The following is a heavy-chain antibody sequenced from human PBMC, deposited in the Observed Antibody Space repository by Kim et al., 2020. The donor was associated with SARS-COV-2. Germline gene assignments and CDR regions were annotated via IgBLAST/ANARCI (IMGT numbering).Heavy chain of an antibody. J-gene: IGHJ6*02. CDR3: ARDQGGLDV. CDR1: GDTFSGFY. V-gene: IGHV1-2*02. Sequence: ASVKVSCKASGDTFSGFYMHWVRQAPGQRLEWMGWINPNSGDTNYAQKFQDRITLTRDTSISTGYMELNRLTSDDTAVYYCARDQGGLDVWGQGTTVTVSS. CDR2: INPNSGDT.